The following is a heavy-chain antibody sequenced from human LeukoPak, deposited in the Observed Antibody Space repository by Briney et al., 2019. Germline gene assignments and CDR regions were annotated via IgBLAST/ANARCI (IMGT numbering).Heavy chain of an antibody. D-gene: IGHD4-17*01. CDR2: TSSSSSYT. V-gene: IGHV3-11*06. CDR3: ARAGDYLHYYYYYGMDV. Sequence: GGSLRLSCAASGFTFSDYYMSWIRQAPGKGLEWVSYTSSSSSYTNYADSVKGRFTISRDNAKNSLYLQMNSLRAEDTAVYYCARAGDYLHYYYYYGMDVWGKGTTVTVSS. CDR1: GFTFSDYY. J-gene: IGHJ6*04.